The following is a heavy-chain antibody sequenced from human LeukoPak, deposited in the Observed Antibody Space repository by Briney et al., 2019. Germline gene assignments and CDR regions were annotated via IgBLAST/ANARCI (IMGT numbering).Heavy chain of an antibody. V-gene: IGHV3-49*01. J-gene: IGHJ4*02. CDR1: GFTFGDYL. CDR3: SRGSGWLSVY. Sequence: GGSLRLSCTASGFTFGDYLMSWFRQAPGRGLEWIGFISGGTTEYAASVKGRFTISRDGSTSIAYLQMNSLTTEDTAVYYCSRGSGWLSVYWGQGTLVTVSS. D-gene: IGHD6-19*01. CDR2: ISGGTT.